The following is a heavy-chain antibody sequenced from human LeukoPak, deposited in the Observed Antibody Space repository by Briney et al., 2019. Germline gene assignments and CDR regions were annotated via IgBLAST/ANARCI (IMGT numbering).Heavy chain of an antibody. D-gene: IGHD1-26*01. J-gene: IGHJ5*01. CDR1: GYTFTSYY. CDR3: ARASGSYWWFDS. CDR2: VDPNSGDT. Sequence: ASVKVSCKASGYTFTSYYMHWVRQTPGQGLEWMGCVDPNSGDTNYAQKFQGSVTMTRDTSISTAYMELNRLRSDDTAVYYCARASGSYWWFDSWGQGTLVTVSS. V-gene: IGHV1-2*02.